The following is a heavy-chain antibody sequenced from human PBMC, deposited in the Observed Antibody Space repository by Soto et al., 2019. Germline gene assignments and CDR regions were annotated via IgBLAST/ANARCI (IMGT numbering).Heavy chain of an antibody. J-gene: IGHJ6*02. CDR2: IDPSDSYT. D-gene: IGHD1-7*01. Sequence: XESLKISWKGSGYSFTSYLLIWVRQMPGKGLDGMGSIDPSDSYTNYSPSFQGHVTISADKSISTAYLQWSSLKASDTAMYYCARILDWTGTTLDSGTFGRGMDFWGQGTTVTVSS. CDR1: GYSFTSYL. CDR3: ARILDWTGTTLDSGTFGRGMDF. V-gene: IGHV5-10-1*01.